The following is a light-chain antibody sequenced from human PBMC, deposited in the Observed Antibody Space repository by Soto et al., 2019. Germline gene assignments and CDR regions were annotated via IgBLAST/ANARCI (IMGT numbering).Light chain of an antibody. Sequence: DIQLTQSPPTLSASVGDRVTITCRASQSIRYYLAWYQQMPGKAPKLLIYGASSVQSGVPSRFSGSGSGTEFTLTISSLQPDDFATYFCQHHNSYSQTCCQGTKVDIK. CDR3: QHHNSYSQT. CDR2: GAS. V-gene: IGKV1-5*01. CDR1: QSIRYY. J-gene: IGKJ1*01.